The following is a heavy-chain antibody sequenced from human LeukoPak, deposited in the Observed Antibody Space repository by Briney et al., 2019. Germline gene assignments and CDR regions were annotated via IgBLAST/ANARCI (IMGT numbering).Heavy chain of an antibody. D-gene: IGHD1-1*01. V-gene: IGHV4-34*01. CDR3: ARGRMRTTGTTDAFDI. Sequence: LTCAVXGGSFSGYYWSWIRQPPGKGLEWIGEINHSGSTNYNPSLKSRVTISVDTSKNQFSLKLSSVTAADTAVYYCARGRMRTTGTTDAFDIWGQGTMVTVSS. J-gene: IGHJ3*02. CDR1: GGSFSGYY. CDR2: INHSGST.